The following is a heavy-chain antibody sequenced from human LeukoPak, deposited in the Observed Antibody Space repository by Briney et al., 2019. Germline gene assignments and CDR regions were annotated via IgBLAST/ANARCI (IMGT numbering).Heavy chain of an antibody. V-gene: IGHV4-4*07. CDR1: GGSISSYY. CDR3: ARDRSSSWSYNWFDP. CDR2: IYTSGST. D-gene: IGHD6-13*01. Sequence: SETLSLTCTVSGGSISSYYWSWIRQPAGKGLEWIGRIYTSGSTNYNPSLKSRVTMSVDTSKNQFSLKLSSVTAADTAVYYYARDRSSSWSYNWFDPWGQGTLVTVSS. J-gene: IGHJ5*02.